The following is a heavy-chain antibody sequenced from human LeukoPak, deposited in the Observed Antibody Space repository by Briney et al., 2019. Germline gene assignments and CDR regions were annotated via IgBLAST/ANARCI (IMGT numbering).Heavy chain of an antibody. CDR2: IRYDGSNK. CDR3: ATSTTVTTGEDY. J-gene: IGHJ4*02. CDR1: GFTFSSYW. D-gene: IGHD4-17*01. V-gene: IGHV3-30*02. Sequence: GGSLRLSCAASGFTFSSYWMSWVRQAPGKGLEWVAFIRYDGSNKYYADSVKGRFTISRDNSKNTLYLQMNSLRAEDTAVYYCATSTTVTTGEDYWGQGTLVTVSS.